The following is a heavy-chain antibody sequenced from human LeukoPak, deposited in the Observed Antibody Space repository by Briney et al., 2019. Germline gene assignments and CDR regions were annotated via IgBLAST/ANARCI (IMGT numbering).Heavy chain of an antibody. Sequence: PGGSLRLSCAASGFTFSSYSMNWVRQAPGKGLEWVGRIKSKTDGGTTDYAAPVKGRFTISRDDSKNTLYLQMNSLKAEDTAVYYCTHRSGMVVAAHGYWGQGTLVTVSS. CDR1: GFTFSSYS. V-gene: IGHV3-15*01. D-gene: IGHD2-15*01. CDR2: IKSKTDGGTT. J-gene: IGHJ4*02. CDR3: THRSGMVVAAHGY.